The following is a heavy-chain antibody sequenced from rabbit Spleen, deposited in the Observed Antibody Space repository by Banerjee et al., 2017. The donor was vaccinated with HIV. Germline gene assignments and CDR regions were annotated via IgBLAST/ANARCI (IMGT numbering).Heavy chain of an antibody. Sequence: QEQLVESGGDLVQPEGSLTLTCTASGFSFSSSYYMCWVRQAPGKGLEWIACIYGGDGSSTAYANWAKGRFTISKTSSTTVPLQMTSLTAADTATYFCASTSDYYNPYDLWGPGTLVTVS. CDR2: IYGGDGSST. CDR3: ASTSDYYNPYDL. J-gene: IGHJ4*01. D-gene: IGHD1-1*01. CDR1: GFSFSSSYY. V-gene: IGHV1S45*01.